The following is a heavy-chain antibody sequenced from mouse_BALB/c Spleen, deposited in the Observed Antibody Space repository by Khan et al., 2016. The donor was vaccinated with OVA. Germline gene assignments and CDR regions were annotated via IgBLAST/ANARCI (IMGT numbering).Heavy chain of an antibody. CDR2: IFPNTVYT. D-gene: IGHD1-1*01. CDR1: GYTFTTYW. J-gene: IGHJ2*01. V-gene: IGHV1-7*01. CDR3: ARGILRSRFDY. Sequence: VQLQESGAELAKPGASVKMSCKASGYTFTTYWMHWVKQRPGQGLEWIGYIFPNTVYTEYNPKFKDKATLTAEKSSSTAYIQLSSLTSEDSAVFYCARGILRSRFDYWGQGTALTVAS.